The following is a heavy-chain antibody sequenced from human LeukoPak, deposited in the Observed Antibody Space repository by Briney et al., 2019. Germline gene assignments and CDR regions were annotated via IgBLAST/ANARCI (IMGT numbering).Heavy chain of an antibody. J-gene: IGHJ4*02. CDR1: GFTFSDYA. CDR2: IWYDGSNK. V-gene: IGHV3-33*08. D-gene: IGHD2-21*02. CDR3: ATVRGCGGDCYYIDY. Sequence: GGSLRLSCVGSGFTFSDYAIHWVRQAPGKGLEWVAIIWYDGSNKYYADSVKGRITISRDNSKNTLYLQMNSLRAEDTAVYYCATVRGCGGDCYYIDYWGQGTLVTVSS.